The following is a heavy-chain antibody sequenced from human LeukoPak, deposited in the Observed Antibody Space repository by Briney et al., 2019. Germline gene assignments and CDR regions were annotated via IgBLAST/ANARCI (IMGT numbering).Heavy chain of an antibody. J-gene: IGHJ4*02. D-gene: IGHD3-3*01. CDR3: ARDFASASELDY. CDR1: GDSVSSNNVA. CDR2: TYFRSMWYN. V-gene: IGHV6-1*01. Sequence: SQTLSLTCAISGDSVSSNNVAWIWIRQSPSRGLEWLGRTYFRSMWYNDYAISVKGRLTIDPDTSRNQFSLQLNSVTPEDTAVYYCARDFASASELDYWGQGILVTVSS.